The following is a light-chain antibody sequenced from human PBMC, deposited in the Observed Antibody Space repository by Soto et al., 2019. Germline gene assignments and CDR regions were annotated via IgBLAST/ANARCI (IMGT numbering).Light chain of an antibody. CDR2: GAP. J-gene: IGKJ1*01. CDR1: QSIATSQ. CDR3: QQFAASPRT. V-gene: IGKV3-20*01. Sequence: EIVLTQSPGTLSLSPGERATLFCRASQSIATSQLAWYQQKPGQAPRLLIGAPTRATGIPDRFSDSGSGTDFTLTISRLEPEDFAVYYCQQFAASPRTFGQGTTVEIK.